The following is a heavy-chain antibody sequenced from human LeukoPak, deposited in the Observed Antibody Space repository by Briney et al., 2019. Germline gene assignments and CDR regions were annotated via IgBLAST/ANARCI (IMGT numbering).Heavy chain of an antibody. J-gene: IGHJ4*02. CDR1: GGSISSYY. V-gene: IGHV4-59*01. CDR3: ARDEDTAMGTFDY. CDR2: IYYSGST. D-gene: IGHD5-18*01. Sequence: SETLSLTCTVSGGSISSYYWSWIRQPPGKGLEWIGYIYYSGSTNYNPSLKSRVTISVDTSKNQFSLKLSSVTAEDTAVYYCARDEDTAMGTFDYWGQGTLVTVSS.